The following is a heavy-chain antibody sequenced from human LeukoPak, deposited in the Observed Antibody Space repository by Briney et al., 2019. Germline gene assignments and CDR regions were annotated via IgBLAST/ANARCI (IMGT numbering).Heavy chain of an antibody. Sequence: GGSLRLSCAASGFTFSSYSMNWVRQAPGKGLEWVSYISSSSSTIYYADSVKGRFTISRDNAKNSLYLQMNSLRAEDTAVYYCARGRGYSGFWLRYFDYWGQGTLVTVSS. D-gene: IGHD5-12*01. V-gene: IGHV3-48*04. CDR1: GFTFSSYS. J-gene: IGHJ4*02. CDR3: ARGRGYSGFWLRYFDY. CDR2: ISSSSSTI.